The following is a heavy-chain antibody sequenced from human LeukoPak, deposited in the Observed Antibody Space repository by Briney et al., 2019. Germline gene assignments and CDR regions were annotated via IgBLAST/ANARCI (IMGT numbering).Heavy chain of an antibody. CDR2: IYHSGST. CDR3: ASGVGRDSAWNVPFDY. Sequence: PSETLSLTCTVSGHSISSGYYWGWIRQPPGKGLGWIGSIYHSGSTYSNPSLKSRVTISVDTSTKQFSLRLSSVTAADTAVYYCASGVGRDSAWNVPFDYWGQGTLVTVSS. J-gene: IGHJ4*02. CDR1: GHSISSGYY. V-gene: IGHV4-38-2*02. D-gene: IGHD1-1*01.